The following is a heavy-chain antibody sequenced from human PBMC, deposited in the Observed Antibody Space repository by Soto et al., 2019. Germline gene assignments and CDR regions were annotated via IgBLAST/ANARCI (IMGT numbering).Heavy chain of an antibody. J-gene: IGHJ4*02. CDR2: INHSGSI. V-gene: IGHV4-34*01. Sequence: QVQIQQWGAGLLKPSETLSLTCTVSGGSFSGYYWSWIRQPPGKGLEWIGEINHSGSIKYSPSLESRITISVDTSRSQLSLKLSSGTAADTAVYYCSRERTSSGGPSARDYWGQGTLVTVSS. CDR1: GGSFSGYY. CDR3: SRERTSSGGPSARDY. D-gene: IGHD6-19*01.